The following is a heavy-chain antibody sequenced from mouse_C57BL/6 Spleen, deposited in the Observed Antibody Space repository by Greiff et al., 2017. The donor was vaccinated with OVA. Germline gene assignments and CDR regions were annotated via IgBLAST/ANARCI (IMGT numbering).Heavy chain of an antibody. Sequence: QVQLKESGPGLVQPSQSLSITCTVSGFSLTSYGVHWVRQSPGKGLEWLGVIWSGGSTDYNAAFISRLSISKDNSKSQVFFNMNSLQAHATAISSCACYDGYSLFAYWGQGTLVTVSA. J-gene: IGHJ3*01. CDR3: ACYDGYSLFAY. CDR2: IWSGGST. CDR1: GFSLTSYG. V-gene: IGHV2-2*01. D-gene: IGHD2-3*01.